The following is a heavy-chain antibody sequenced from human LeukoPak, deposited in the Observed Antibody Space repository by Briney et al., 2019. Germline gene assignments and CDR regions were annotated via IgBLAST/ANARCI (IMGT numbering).Heavy chain of an antibody. CDR1: GGSISSYY. J-gene: IGHJ3*02. CDR3: ARDQTSKGDAFDI. Sequence: PSETLSLTCTVSGGSISSYYWSWIRQPPGKGLEWIGNIYTSGSTNYNPSLKSRVTISIDTSKNQFSLKLSSVTAADTAVYYCARDQTSKGDAFDIWGQGTMVTVSS. CDR2: IYTSGST. V-gene: IGHV4-59*01.